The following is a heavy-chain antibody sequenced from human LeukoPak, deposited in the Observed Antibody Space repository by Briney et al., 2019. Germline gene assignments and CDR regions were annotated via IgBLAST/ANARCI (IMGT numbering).Heavy chain of an antibody. CDR3: ARVPTHPMIAATGTGGRDY. Sequence: EASVKVSCKASGYTFTSYDINWVRQATGQGLEWMGWMNPNSGNTGFAQEFQGRVTMTRDTSIGTAYMQLSSLKSEDTAVYYCARVPTHPMIAATGTGGRDYWGQGTLVTVSS. CDR1: GYTFTSYD. J-gene: IGHJ4*02. V-gene: IGHV1-8*01. D-gene: IGHD6-13*01. CDR2: MNPNSGNT.